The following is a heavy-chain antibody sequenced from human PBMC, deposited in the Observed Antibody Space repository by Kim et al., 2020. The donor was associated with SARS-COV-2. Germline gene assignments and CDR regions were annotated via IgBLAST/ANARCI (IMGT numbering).Heavy chain of an antibody. V-gene: IGHV3-53*01. D-gene: IGHD4-17*01. J-gene: IGHJ3*02. Sequence: GGSLRLSCAASGFTVSSNYMSWVRQAPGKGLEWVSVIYSGGSTYYADSVKGRFTISRDNSKNTLYLQMNSLRAEDTAVYYCARDLGSSRYGDHGDAFDIWGQGTMVTVSS. CDR2: IYSGGST. CDR3: ARDLGSSRYGDHGDAFDI. CDR1: GFTVSSNY.